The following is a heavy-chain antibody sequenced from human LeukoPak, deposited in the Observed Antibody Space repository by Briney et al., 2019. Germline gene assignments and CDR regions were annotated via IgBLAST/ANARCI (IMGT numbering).Heavy chain of an antibody. D-gene: IGHD1-14*01. CDR2: INSDGSST. J-gene: IGHJ4*02. CDR1: GFTFSPYA. CDR3: ARPPLGDTSPEGY. Sequence: GGSLRLSCAASGFTFSPYAMNWVRQAPGKGLVWVSRINSDGSSTSYADSVKGRFTISRDNAKNTLYLQMNSLRAEDTAVYYCARPPLGDTSPEGYWGQGTLVTVSS. V-gene: IGHV3-74*01.